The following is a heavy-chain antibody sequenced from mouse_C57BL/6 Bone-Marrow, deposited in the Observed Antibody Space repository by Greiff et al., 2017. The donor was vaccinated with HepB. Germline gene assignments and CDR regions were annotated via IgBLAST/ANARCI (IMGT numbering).Heavy chain of an antibody. D-gene: IGHD1-1*01. Sequence: QVQLQQSGAELVRPGTSVKMSCKASGYTFTNYWIGWAKQRPGHGLEWIGDIYPGGGYTNYNEKFKGKATLTVDKPSSTAYMQLSSLTSEDSAVYYCARGYYGSSSDYWGQGTTLTVSS. CDR3: ARGYYGSSSDY. CDR2: IYPGGGYT. V-gene: IGHV1-63*01. J-gene: IGHJ2*01. CDR1: GYTFTNYW.